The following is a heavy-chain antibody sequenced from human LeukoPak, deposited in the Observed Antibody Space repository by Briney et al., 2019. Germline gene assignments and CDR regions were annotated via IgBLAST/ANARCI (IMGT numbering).Heavy chain of an antibody. CDR2: INWSGKST. Sequence: GGSLRLSCAASGFAFGDHGMSWVRQVPGKGLEWVSGINWSGKSTSYGDPVRGRFTISRDNAKNSLSLQMDSLRAEDTALYYCARAPITSPFYFDYWGREPWSPSPQ. J-gene: IGHJ4*02. CDR3: ARAPITSPFYFDY. D-gene: IGHD2-2*01. V-gene: IGHV3-20*04. CDR1: GFAFGDHG.